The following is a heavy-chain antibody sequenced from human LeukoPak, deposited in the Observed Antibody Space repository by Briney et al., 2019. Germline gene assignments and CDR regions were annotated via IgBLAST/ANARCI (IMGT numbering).Heavy chain of an antibody. V-gene: IGHV3-20*04. D-gene: IGHD3-10*01. CDR3: ATGFVSGHYF. CDR1: GFALDDYG. CDR2: INWNGVST. Sequence: GGSLRLSCAASGFALDDYGMTWVRQGPGKGLEWVSAINWNGVSTVYADSVKGRFTVSRDNAKNSLYLQMDSLRAEDTALYYCATGFVSGHYFWGHGTLVTVSS. J-gene: IGHJ4*01.